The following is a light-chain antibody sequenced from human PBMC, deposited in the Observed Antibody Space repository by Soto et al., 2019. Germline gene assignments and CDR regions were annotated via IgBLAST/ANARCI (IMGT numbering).Light chain of an antibody. CDR2: LGS. V-gene: IGKV2-28*01. J-gene: IGKJ5*01. CDR3: MQGKQAPPT. CDR1: QSLLHSNGYNY. Sequence: DIVMTQSPLSLPVTPGEPASISCRSSQSLLHSNGYNYLDWYLQKPGQSPQVLIYLGSNRASGVPDRFSGSGSGTDFTLKISRVEAEDVGVYYCMQGKQAPPTCGQGTRLEIK.